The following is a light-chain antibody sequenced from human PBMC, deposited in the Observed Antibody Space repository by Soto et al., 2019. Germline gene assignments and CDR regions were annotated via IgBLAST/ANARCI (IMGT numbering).Light chain of an antibody. Sequence: EIVLTQSPATLSLSPGERATLSCRASQSVSSYLAWYQQKPGQAPRLLIYDASNRATGIPARFSGSGSGTDFTLTISSVQAEDVAVYYCQQYYDSPLTFGQGTRLEIK. J-gene: IGKJ5*01. CDR3: QQYYDSPLT. CDR1: QSVSSY. V-gene: IGKV3-11*01. CDR2: DAS.